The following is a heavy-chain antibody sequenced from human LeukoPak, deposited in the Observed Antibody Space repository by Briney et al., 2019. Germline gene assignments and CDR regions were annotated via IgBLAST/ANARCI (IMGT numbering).Heavy chain of an antibody. CDR1: GFTFGYYW. CDR2: IKEDGSEK. J-gene: IGHJ4*02. CDR3: SRDDSSGYHGIDY. D-gene: IGHD3-22*01. V-gene: IGHV3-7*01. Sequence: GGSLRLSCAPSGFTFGYYWVTWVRHAPGKGLEWVANIKEDGSEKYYRDSVKGRFTIPKDNAENSLYLQMNRLRAEDAAVDYCSRDDSSGYHGIDYWGQGTLVTVSS.